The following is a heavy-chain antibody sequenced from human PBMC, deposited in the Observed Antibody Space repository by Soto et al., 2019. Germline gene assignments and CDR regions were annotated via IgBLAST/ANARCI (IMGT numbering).Heavy chain of an antibody. D-gene: IGHD6-6*01. CDR1: GYSCTDYH. Sequence: ASVKVSCKASGYSCTDYHIHWVRQAPGQGLEWMGVINPTGGSTSYAQKFQGRVTMTRDTSTSTVHMELSSLRSEDTAVYYCARKYSSSSPSDFWGQGTLVTVS. CDR3: ARKYSSSSPSDF. J-gene: IGHJ4*02. CDR2: INPTGGST. V-gene: IGHV1-46*01.